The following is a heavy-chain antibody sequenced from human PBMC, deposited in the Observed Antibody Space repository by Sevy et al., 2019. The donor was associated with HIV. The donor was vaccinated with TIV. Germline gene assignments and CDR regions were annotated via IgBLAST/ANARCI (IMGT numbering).Heavy chain of an antibody. CDR3: ARDRYSYGMNYYYGMYV. CDR1: GGSVSSGSYY. D-gene: IGHD5-18*01. Sequence: SETLSLTCTVSGGSVSSGSYYWSWIRQPPGKGLEWIGYIYYSGSTNYNPSLKSRVTISVDTSKNQFSLKLSSVTAADTAVYYCARDRYSYGMNYYYGMYVWGQGTTVTVSS. V-gene: IGHV4-61*01. CDR2: IYYSGST. J-gene: IGHJ6*02.